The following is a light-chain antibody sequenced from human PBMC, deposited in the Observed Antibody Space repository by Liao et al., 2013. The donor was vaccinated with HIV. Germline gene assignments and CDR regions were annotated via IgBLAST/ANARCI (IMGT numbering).Light chain of an antibody. CDR3: QVWDFTTSFV. Sequence: SHELTQPPSVSVSPGQTATITCSGENLGDRIVSWYQHKPGQPPAAVIYLNGQRPSGIPERFSGYISGNTATLTISGTQAVDEADYYCQVWDFTTSFVFGTGTKVTVL. CDR2: LNG. CDR1: NLGDRI. V-gene: IGLV3-1*01. J-gene: IGLJ1*01.